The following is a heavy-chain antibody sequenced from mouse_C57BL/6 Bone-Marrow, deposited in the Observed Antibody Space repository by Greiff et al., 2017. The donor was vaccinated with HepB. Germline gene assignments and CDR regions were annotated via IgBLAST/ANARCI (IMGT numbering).Heavy chain of an antibody. CDR1: GFSLTSYG. CDR2: IWSDGST. V-gene: IGHV2-6-1*01. CDR3: ARQGIYSGSTRYWYFDV. J-gene: IGHJ1*03. D-gene: IGHD1-1*01. Sequence: QVQLKESGPGLVAPSQSLSITCTVSGFSLTSYGVHWVRQPPGKGLEWLVVIWSDGSTTYNSALKSRLSISKDNSKSQVFLKMNSLQTDDTAMYYCARQGIYSGSTRYWYFDVWGTGTTVTVSS.